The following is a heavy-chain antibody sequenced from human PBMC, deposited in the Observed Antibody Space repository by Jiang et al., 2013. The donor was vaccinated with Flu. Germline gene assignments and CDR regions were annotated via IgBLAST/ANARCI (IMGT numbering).Heavy chain of an antibody. D-gene: IGHD2-2*01. CDR3: ARGYANPTYFDL. CDR2: IWFDGSNK. V-gene: IGHV3-33*01. Sequence: LRLSCAASGLSFSASGMHWVRQIPGKGLEWVAIIWFDGSNKFYADSVKGRFTISRDNSKNTLYLQMNSLRVEDTAVYYCARGYANPTYFDLWGQGTPVTVSS. J-gene: IGHJ4*02. CDR1: GLSFSASG.